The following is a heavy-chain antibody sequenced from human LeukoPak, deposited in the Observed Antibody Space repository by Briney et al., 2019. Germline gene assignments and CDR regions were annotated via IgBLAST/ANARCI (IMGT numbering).Heavy chain of an antibody. CDR1: GFTVSSNY. CDR2: IYGGGTT. J-gene: IGHJ5*02. V-gene: IGHV3-53*01. D-gene: IGHD3-22*01. CDR3: ARGTYDSSGYYSDWFDP. Sequence: GGSLRLSCAASGFTVSSNYMSWVRQAPGKGLEWVSVIYGGGTTYYADSVKGRFTISRDNSKNTLYLQMNSLRAEDTAVYYCARGTYDSSGYYSDWFDPWGQGTLVTVSS.